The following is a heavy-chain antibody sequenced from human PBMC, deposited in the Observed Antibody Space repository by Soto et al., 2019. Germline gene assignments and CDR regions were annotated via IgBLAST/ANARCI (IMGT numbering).Heavy chain of an antibody. D-gene: IGHD2-21*02. V-gene: IGHV1-18*01. J-gene: IGHJ4*02. CDR2: INTYSGKT. Sequence: QVQLVQSGAEVKKPGASVKVSCKASGYTFSIYSITWVRQAPGQGLEWMGGINTYSGKTYYAQKFQGRVTMTTDTSTSTAYMDMRSLRSDDTAVYYCARRYGDPSSSPGFDYWGQGTLVSVSS. CDR3: ARRYGDPSSSPGFDY. CDR1: GYTFSIYS.